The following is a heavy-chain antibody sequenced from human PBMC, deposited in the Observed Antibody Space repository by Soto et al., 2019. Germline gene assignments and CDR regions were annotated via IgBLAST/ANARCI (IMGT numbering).Heavy chain of an antibody. Sequence: GESLKISCKASGYSFSSYWIAWLRHKPGQGLEWLGIIYPGDSDTRRSPSFHGQGTISADRSTNTAYLQFNSLKASDTATYYCRRSLGGDEHSPYAWFDSCGQGTLVTVSS. CDR3: RRSLGGDEHSPYAWFDS. J-gene: IGHJ5*01. CDR2: IYPGDSDT. CDR1: GYSFSSYW. V-gene: IGHV5-51*01. D-gene: IGHD2-21*01.